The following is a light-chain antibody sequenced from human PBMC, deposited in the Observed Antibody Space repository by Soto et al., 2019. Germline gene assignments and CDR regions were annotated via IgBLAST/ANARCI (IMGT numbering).Light chain of an antibody. J-gene: IGLJ1*01. CDR2: EVS. CDR3: SSYTSSSTYV. Sequence: QSVLTQPASVSGSPGQSITISCTGTSSDVGVYNYVSWYQQHPGKAPKLMIYEVSNRPSGVSNRFSGSKSGNTASLTISGLQAEDVADYYCSSYTSSSTYVFGTGTKVTVL. CDR1: SSDVGVYNY. V-gene: IGLV2-14*01.